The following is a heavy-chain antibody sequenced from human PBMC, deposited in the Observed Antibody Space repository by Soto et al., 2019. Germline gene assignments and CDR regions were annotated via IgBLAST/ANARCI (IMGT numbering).Heavy chain of an antibody. J-gene: IGHJ5*02. V-gene: IGHV3-33*01. CDR2: IWYNGSRK. Sequence: QVQLVESGGGVVQPGRSLTVSCAASGFTFSNYGMHWVRQAPDKGLEWVAGIWYNGSRKYYADSVKGRFTISRDDSKKTLYLEMNSLRVDDTAVYYCVREDSFLDSTAPWGQGTLVTVSS. D-gene: IGHD3-22*01. CDR3: VREDSFLDSTAP. CDR1: GFTFSNYG.